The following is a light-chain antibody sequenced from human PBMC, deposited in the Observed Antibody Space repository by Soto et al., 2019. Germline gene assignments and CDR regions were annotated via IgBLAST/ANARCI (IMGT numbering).Light chain of an antibody. Sequence: DLQMTQSPSSLSASVGDRVTITCRASPSISYFLSWYQQKPGQAPKLLIFAASNLQSGVPSRFSGSGSGTYFTLTISSLQPEDFATYYCQQAHGTFGQGTRLDIK. V-gene: IGKV1-39*01. CDR3: QQAHGT. J-gene: IGKJ5*01. CDR1: PSISYF. CDR2: AAS.